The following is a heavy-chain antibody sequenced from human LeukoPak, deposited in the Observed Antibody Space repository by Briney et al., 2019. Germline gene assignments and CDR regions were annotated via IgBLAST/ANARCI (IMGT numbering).Heavy chain of an antibody. J-gene: IGHJ4*02. CDR2: ISSTGDYI. CDR1: GFTFSTYI. D-gene: IGHD1-7*01. CDR3: ARDRANNWNYEWGY. Sequence: GRSLRLSCAASGFTFSTYIMNWVRQAPGKGLEWLSSISSTGDYIYYADAVKGRFTISRDKAKNSLYLQMNSLRAEDTAVYYCARDRANNWNYEWGYWGQGTLVTVSS. V-gene: IGHV3-21*01.